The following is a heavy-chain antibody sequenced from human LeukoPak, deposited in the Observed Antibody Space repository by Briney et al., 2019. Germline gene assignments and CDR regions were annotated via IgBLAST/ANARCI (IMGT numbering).Heavy chain of an antibody. J-gene: IGHJ4*02. Sequence: GGSLRLSCAASGFTFSTYAMTWVRQAPGKGLEWVSLISGTGGSTYYADSVKGRFTISRDNSKNSLYLQMNSLRAEDTALYYCASAVAGAFDYWGQGTLVTVSS. CDR1: GFTFSTYA. CDR3: ASAVAGAFDY. D-gene: IGHD6-19*01. V-gene: IGHV3-43D*03. CDR2: ISGTGGST.